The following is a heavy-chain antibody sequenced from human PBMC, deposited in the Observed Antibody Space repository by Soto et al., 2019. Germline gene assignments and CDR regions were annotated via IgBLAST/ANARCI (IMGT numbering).Heavy chain of an antibody. D-gene: IGHD3-10*01. CDR1: GFTLSMSA. CDR2: ISDSGDRT. Sequence: GGSLRLSCASSGFTLSMSAVNWVRQAPGKGLEWVSYISDSGDRTYYADSVKGRFTISRDNSKNTLYLQMNSLRAEDTAVYYCAKEQETGGFDYWGQGTLVTVSS. V-gene: IGHV3-23*01. J-gene: IGHJ4*02. CDR3: AKEQETGGFDY.